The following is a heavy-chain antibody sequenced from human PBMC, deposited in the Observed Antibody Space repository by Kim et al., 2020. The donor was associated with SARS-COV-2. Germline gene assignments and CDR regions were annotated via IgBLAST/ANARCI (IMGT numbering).Heavy chain of an antibody. J-gene: IGHJ6*01. CDR2: IYYSGST. Sequence: SETLSLTCTVSGGSISSYYWSWIRQPPGKGLEWIGYIYYSGSTNYNPSPKSRVTISVDTSKNQFSLKLSSVTAAATAVYYCARFCQARFLERYYYYGMD. CDR3: ARFCQARFLERYYYYGMD. D-gene: IGHD3-3*01. V-gene: IGHV4-59*01. CDR1: GGSISSYY.